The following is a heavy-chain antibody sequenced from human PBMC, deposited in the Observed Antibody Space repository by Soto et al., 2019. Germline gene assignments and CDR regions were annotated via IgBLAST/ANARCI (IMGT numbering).Heavy chain of an antibody. V-gene: IGHV4-59*12. D-gene: IGHD3-10*01. CDR1: GGSINSFY. CDR3: ARARGRNNWFDP. Sequence: TSETLSLTCSVLGGSINSFYWSWIRQHPGKGLEWVGYIHYSGSTNYNPSLKSRVTISVDTSKNQLSLKLSSVTAADTAVYYCARARGRNNWFDPWGQGTLVTVSS. J-gene: IGHJ5*02. CDR2: IHYSGST.